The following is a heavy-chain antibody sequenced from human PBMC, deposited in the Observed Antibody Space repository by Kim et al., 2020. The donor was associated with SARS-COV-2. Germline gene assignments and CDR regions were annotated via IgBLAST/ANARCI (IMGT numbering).Heavy chain of an antibody. Sequence: SETLSLTCTVSGGSISSYYWSWIRQPPGKGLEWIGYIYYSGSTNYNPSLKSRVTISVDTSKNQFSLKLSSVTAADTAVYYCAREAVYGDYEYFDYWGQGTLVTVSS. CDR2: IYYSGST. J-gene: IGHJ4*02. CDR1: GGSISSYY. D-gene: IGHD4-17*01. V-gene: IGHV4-59*01. CDR3: AREAVYGDYEYFDY.